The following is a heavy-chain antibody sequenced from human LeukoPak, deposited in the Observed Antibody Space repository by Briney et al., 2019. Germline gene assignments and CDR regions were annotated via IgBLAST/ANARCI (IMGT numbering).Heavy chain of an antibody. CDR1: VFTFSSYA. V-gene: IGHV3-23*01. Sequence: PGGSLRLSCATSVFTFSSYAMSWVRQAPGKGLEWVSAISGSGGSTYYADSVKGRFTISRDNSKNTLYLQMNSLRAEDTAVYYCAKVPYYGSGSYGDAFDIWGQGTMVTVSS. D-gene: IGHD3-10*01. CDR3: AKVPYYGSGSYGDAFDI. J-gene: IGHJ3*02. CDR2: ISGSGGST.